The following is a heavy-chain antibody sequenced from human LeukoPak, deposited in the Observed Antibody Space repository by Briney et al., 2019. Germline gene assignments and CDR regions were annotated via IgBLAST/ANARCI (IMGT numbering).Heavy chain of an antibody. Sequence: PGGSLRLSCAASGFTVSSNYMSWVRQAPGKGLEWVSVIYSGGSTYYADSVKGRFTISRDNSKNTLYLQMNSLRAEDTAVYYCARDSLHYDFWGSDGMDVWGQGTTVTVSS. CDR2: IYSGGST. D-gene: IGHD3-3*01. CDR1: GFTVSSNY. CDR3: ARDSLHYDFWGSDGMDV. J-gene: IGHJ6*02. V-gene: IGHV3-66*01.